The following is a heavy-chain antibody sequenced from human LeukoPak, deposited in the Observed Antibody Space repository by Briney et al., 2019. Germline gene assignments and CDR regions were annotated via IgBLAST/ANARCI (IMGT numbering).Heavy chain of an antibody. J-gene: IGHJ3*02. D-gene: IGHD6-19*01. V-gene: IGHV3-23*01. CDR2: ISGSGGST. CDR3: ASPSSGQSFDI. CDR1: GFTFSRYA. Sequence: GGSLRLSCAASGFTFSRYAMSWVRQAPGKGLEWVSVISGSGGSTYYADSVKGRFTISRDNSKNTLYLQMNSLRAEDTAVYYCASPSSGQSFDIWGQGTMVTVSS.